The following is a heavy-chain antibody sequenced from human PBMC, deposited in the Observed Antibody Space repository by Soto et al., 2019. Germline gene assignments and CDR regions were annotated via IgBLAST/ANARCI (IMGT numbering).Heavy chain of an antibody. J-gene: IGHJ5*02. CDR2: VDPTGETT. CDR3: ARGGPVAAVVTAQNWFDT. CDR1: GYTFSDYY. D-gene: IGHD2-21*02. V-gene: IGHV1-46*04. Sequence: GASVKVSCKSSGYTFSDYYIHWVRQAPGQGLEWMGMVDPTGETTAYAQRLQGRVTTTSDTSTSTAYVELTTLRFEDTALYYCARGGPVAAVVTAQNWFDTWGQGTLVTVSS.